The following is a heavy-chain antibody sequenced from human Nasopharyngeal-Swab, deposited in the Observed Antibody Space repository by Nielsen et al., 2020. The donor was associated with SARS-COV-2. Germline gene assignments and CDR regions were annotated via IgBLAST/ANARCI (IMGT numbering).Heavy chain of an antibody. Sequence: SVKVSCKASGGTFSSYAISWVRQAPGQGLEWMGGIIPIFGTANYAQKFQGRVTITANESTSTAYMELSSLRSEDTAVYYCAVNSNYLRYYYYGMDVWGQGTTVTVSS. CDR3: AVNSNYLRYYYYGMDV. J-gene: IGHJ6*02. D-gene: IGHD4-11*01. CDR1: GGTFSSYA. V-gene: IGHV1-69*13. CDR2: IIPIFGTA.